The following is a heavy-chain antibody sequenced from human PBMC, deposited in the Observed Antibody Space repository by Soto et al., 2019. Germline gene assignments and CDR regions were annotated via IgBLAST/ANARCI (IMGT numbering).Heavy chain of an antibody. CDR2: IIPIFGTA. Sequence: QVQLVQSGAEVKKPGSSVKVSCKASGGTFSSYAISWVRQAPGQGLEWMVGIIPIFGTANYAQKFQDRVTNTANKCTSTAYMELSSLRSEDTAVYYCARGREAAAGPYYYYDMDVWGQGTTVTVSS. CDR3: ARGREAAAGPYYYYDMDV. J-gene: IGHJ6*02. D-gene: IGHD6-13*01. V-gene: IGHV1-69*06. CDR1: GGTFSSYA.